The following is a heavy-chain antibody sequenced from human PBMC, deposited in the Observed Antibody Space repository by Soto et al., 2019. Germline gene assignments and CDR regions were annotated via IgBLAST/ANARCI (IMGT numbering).Heavy chain of an antibody. CDR2: INPNNGAT. J-gene: IGHJ5*02. CDR3: ASHDPGARFDP. D-gene: IGHD1-1*01. Sequence: ASVKVSCKAPRYIFTAYFMHWVRQAPGQGLEWMGWINPNNGATHNGLSFQGRVTMTRDTTISTAYMELRSLRSDDTAVYYCASHDPGARFDPWGQGTLVTVSS. V-gene: IGHV1-2*02. CDR1: RYIFTAYF.